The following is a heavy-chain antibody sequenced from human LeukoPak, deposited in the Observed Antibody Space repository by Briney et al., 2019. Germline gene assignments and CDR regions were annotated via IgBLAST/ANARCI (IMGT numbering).Heavy chain of an antibody. CDR2: IRYDGSNK. D-gene: IGHD1-26*01. J-gene: IGHJ4*02. V-gene: IGHV3-30*02. CDR3: AKDASPEWELPPHNDY. Sequence: QPGGSLRLSCAASGFTFSSYGMHWVRQAPGKGLEWVAFIRYDGSNKYYADSVKGRFTISRDNSKNTLYLQMNSLRAEDTAVYYCAKDASPEWELPPHNDYWGQGTLVTVSS. CDR1: GFTFSSYG.